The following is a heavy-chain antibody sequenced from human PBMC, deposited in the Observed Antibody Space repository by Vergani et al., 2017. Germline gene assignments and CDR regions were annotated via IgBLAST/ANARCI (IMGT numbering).Heavy chain of an antibody. CDR3: AKXRERWLQKLGGFDY. D-gene: IGHD5-24*01. CDR1: GFTFSSYG. CDR2: ISYDGSNK. Sequence: QVQLVESGGGVVQPGRSLRLSCAASGFTFSSYGMHWVRQAPGKGLEWVAVISYDGSNKYYADSVKGRFTISRDNSKNTLYLQMNSLRAEDTAVYYCAKXRERWLQKLGGFDYWGQGTLVTVSS. J-gene: IGHJ4*02. V-gene: IGHV3-30*18.